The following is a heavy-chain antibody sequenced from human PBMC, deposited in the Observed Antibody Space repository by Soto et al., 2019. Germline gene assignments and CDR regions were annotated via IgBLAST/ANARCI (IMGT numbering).Heavy chain of an antibody. V-gene: IGHV4-59*01. D-gene: IGHD3-22*01. Sequence: SETLSLTCTVSGGSISSYYWSWIRQPPGKGLEWIGYIYYSGSTNYNPSLKSRVTISVDTSKNQFSLKLSSVTAADTAVYYCARSYDSRPPWFDPWGQGTLVTVSS. CDR1: GGSISSYY. J-gene: IGHJ5*02. CDR3: ARSYDSRPPWFDP. CDR2: IYYSGST.